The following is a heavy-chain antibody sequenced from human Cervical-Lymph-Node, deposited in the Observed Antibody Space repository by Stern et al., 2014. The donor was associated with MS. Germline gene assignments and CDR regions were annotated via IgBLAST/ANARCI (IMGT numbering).Heavy chain of an antibody. V-gene: IGHV1-69*06. CDR2: IIPIFGTA. J-gene: IGHJ6*02. CDR1: GGTFSSYA. D-gene: IGHD2-2*01. CDR3: ERAKQGYCSSTSCYPYYYDMDV. Sequence: QLVQPGAEVKKPGSPVKVSCKASGGTFSSYAISWVRQAPGQGLEWMGGIIPIFGTANYAQKFQGRVTIPADKSTSTAYMELSSLRSEDTAVYYCERAKQGYCSSTSCYPYYYDMDVWGQGTTVTVSS.